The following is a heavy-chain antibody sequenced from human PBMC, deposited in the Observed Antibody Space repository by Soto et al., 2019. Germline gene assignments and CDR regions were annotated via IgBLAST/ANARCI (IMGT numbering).Heavy chain of an antibody. CDR2: IIPVFRAP. CDR3: ARDKGRPQLGGNYYYTTDV. D-gene: IGHD3-3*02. Sequence: QVHLVQSGAEVKKPGSSVKVSCKVSGGTFNTYAISWVRQAPGQGLEWMGGIIPVFRAPDYAQKFQGRVTITADESARTAYMELNGLRSEDTAVYYCARDKGRPQLGGNYYYTTDVWGQGTSVTVSS. CDR1: GGTFNTYA. J-gene: IGHJ6*02. V-gene: IGHV1-69*12.